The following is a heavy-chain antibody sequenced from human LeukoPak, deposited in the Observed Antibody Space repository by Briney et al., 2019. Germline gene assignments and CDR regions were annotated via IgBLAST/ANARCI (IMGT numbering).Heavy chain of an antibody. J-gene: IGHJ4*02. CDR1: GYSSANYW. V-gene: IGHV5-51*01. D-gene: IGHD3-22*01. CDR3: ARFAYGSDYFPGHY. Sequence: GESLKISCKGSGYSSANYWIGWVRQMPGKGLEWMGIIFPGDSETRYSPSFQGQVSISADKSISTAYLQWSSLKASDTAMYYCARFAYGSDYFPGHYWGQGTLVTVSS. CDR2: IFPGDSET.